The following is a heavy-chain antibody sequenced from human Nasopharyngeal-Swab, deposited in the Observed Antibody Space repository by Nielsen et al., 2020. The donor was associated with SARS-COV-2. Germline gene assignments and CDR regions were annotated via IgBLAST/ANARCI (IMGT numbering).Heavy chain of an antibody. J-gene: IGHJ2*01. V-gene: IGHV3-23*01. CDR1: GFTFSGYA. Sequence: GESLKISCAASGFTFSGYAMSWVRQAPGKGLKWVSAIGSTGGSTYYADSVKGQFTISRDNSKNTLYLQMNSLRAEDTAVYYCAKGRGCSGGSCYVHWYFDLWGRGTLVTVSS. CDR3: AKGRGCSGGSCYVHWYFDL. D-gene: IGHD2-15*01. CDR2: IGSTGGST.